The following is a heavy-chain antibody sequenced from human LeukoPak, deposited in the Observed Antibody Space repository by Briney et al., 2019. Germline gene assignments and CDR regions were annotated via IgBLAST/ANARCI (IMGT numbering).Heavy chain of an antibody. Sequence: PGTSLRLSCAASGFTFRSHGMNWVRQAPGQGLEWVAVISYDGSNKYYAESVKGRFTISRDNSKNTVYLQMDSLRVEDTAVYYCAKAHLAATIMIEFDSWGQGTLVTVYS. CDR2: ISYDGSNK. V-gene: IGHV3-33*05. J-gene: IGHJ4*02. CDR3: AKAHLAATIMIEFDS. D-gene: IGHD5-12*01. CDR1: GFTFRSHG.